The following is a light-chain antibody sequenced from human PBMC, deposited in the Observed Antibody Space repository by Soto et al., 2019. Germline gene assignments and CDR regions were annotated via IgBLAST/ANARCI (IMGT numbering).Light chain of an antibody. V-gene: IGKV3-20*01. CDR1: QSVSSSF. J-gene: IGKJ1*01. CDR3: QHYGSSLWG. CDR2: GAS. Sequence: VLTLSPGTLSLSQRERATLSCRACQSVSSSFLAWYQHKPGQAPRLIIYGASSRATGIPDRFSGSGSGADFTLTISRLEPEDFAVYYCQHYGSSLWGFGPGTKVDIK.